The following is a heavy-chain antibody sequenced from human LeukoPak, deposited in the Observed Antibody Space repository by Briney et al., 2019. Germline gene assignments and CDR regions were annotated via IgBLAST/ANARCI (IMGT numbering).Heavy chain of an antibody. J-gene: IGHJ4*02. Sequence: GSLRLSCAASGFTFSSYAMSWIRQPPGKGLEWIGSIYYSGSTYYNPSLKSRVTISVDTSKNQFSLKLSSVTAADTAVYYCASRPGIAVAGFDYWGQGTLVTVSS. V-gene: IGHV4-39*01. D-gene: IGHD6-19*01. CDR3: ASRPGIAVAGFDY. CDR2: IYYSGST. CDR1: GFTFSSYA.